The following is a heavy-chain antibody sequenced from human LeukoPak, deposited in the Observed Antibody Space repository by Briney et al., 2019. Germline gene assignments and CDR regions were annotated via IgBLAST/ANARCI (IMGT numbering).Heavy chain of an antibody. D-gene: IGHD7-27*01. J-gene: IGHJ4*02. CDR3: ARDHDWGVDY. CDR2: INGKRGDT. V-gene: IGHV1-2*02. Sequence: ASVKVYCKASGFTFTDHYMHWVRQAPGQGLKWMGWINGKRGDTNYAQNFQDRVTMTRDTSTSTVYMELSRLTVDDTAVYYCARDHDWGVDYWGQGTLVTVSS. CDR1: GFTFTDHY.